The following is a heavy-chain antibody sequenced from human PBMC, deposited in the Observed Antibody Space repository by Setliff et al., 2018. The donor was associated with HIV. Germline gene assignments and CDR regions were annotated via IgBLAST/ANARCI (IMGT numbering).Heavy chain of an antibody. J-gene: IGHJ3*02. D-gene: IGHD3-22*01. V-gene: IGHV3-23*01. CDR2: ISGSGYST. CDR1: GFTFSSHA. Sequence: GGSLRLSCAASGFTFSSHAMSWVRQAPEKGLEWVSTISGSGYSTYYADSVQGRFTISRDNSKNTLYLQMNSLRAEDTAVYYCAKDLYYYDDSGYYDAFDIWGQGTMVTVSS. CDR3: AKDLYYYDDSGYYDAFDI.